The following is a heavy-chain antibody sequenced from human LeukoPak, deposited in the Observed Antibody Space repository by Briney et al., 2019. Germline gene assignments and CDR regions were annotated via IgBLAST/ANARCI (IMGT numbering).Heavy chain of an antibody. V-gene: IGHV4-34*01. D-gene: IGHD6-13*01. CDR2: INHSGST. CDR3: ARSSSWGNYYYYYMDV. Sequence: KPSETLSLTCAVYGGSFSGYYWSWIRQPPGKGLEWIGEINHSGSTNYNPPLKSRVTISVDTSKNQFSLKLSSVTAADTAVYYCARSSSWGNYYYYYMDVWGKGTTVTVSS. CDR1: GGSFSGYY. J-gene: IGHJ6*03.